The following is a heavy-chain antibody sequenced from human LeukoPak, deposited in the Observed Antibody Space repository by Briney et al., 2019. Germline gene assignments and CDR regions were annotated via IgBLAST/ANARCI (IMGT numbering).Heavy chain of an antibody. CDR3: AREVVVAARVVDWFDP. V-gene: IGHV3-20*04. CDR1: GFTFDDYG. J-gene: IGHJ5*02. D-gene: IGHD2-15*01. CDR2: INWNGGST. Sequence: PGGSLRLSCAASGFTFDDYGMSWVRQAPGKGLEWVSGINWNGGSTGYADSVKGRFTISRDNAKNSLYLQMNSLRAEDTAVYYCAREVVVAARVVDWFDPWGQGTLVTVSS.